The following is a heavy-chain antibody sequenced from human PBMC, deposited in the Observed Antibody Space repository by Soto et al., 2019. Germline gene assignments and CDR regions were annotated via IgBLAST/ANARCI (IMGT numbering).Heavy chain of an antibody. CDR3: ASWYSSSWSNFDY. CDR1: CGSVSSGNYY. CDR2: MYYSGST. V-gene: IGHV4-61*01. D-gene: IGHD6-13*01. J-gene: IGHJ4*02. Sequence: SETLSLTCTVSCGSVSSGNYYWNWIRQSPGKGLEWIGYMYYSGSTNYNPSLKSRVTISVDTSKNQFSLKLSSVTAADTAVYYCASWYSSSWSNFDYWGKGTLVTVSS.